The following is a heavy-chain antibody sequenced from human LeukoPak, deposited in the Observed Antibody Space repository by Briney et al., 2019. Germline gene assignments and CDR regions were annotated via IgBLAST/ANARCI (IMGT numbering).Heavy chain of an antibody. V-gene: IGHV4-39*07. J-gene: IGHJ4*02. CDR2: IYYSGST. CDR1: GGSISSSSYY. D-gene: IGHD3-16*01. Sequence: SSETLSLTCTVSGGSISSSSYYWGWIRQPPGKGLEWIGSIYYSGSTYYSPSLKSRVTISVDTSKNQFSLKLSSVTAADTAVYYCAREKSYGYIRADSWGQGTLVAVSS. CDR3: AREKSYGYIRADS.